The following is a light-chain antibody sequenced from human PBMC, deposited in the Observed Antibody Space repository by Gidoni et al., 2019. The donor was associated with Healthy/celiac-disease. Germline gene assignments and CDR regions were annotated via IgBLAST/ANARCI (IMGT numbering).Light chain of an antibody. V-gene: IGKV3-20*01. Sequence: EIVLTQYPGTLSLSPGERATLSCRASQSVSSSYLAWYQQKPGQAPRLLIYGASSRATGIPDRFSGSGSGTDFTLTISRLGPEDFSVYYCQQYGSSPFTFGPGTKVDIK. CDR2: GAS. J-gene: IGKJ3*01. CDR1: QSVSSSY. CDR3: QQYGSSPFT.